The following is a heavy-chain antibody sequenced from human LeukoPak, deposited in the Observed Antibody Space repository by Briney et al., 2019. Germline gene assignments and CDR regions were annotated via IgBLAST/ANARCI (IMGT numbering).Heavy chain of an antibody. D-gene: IGHD1-20*01. V-gene: IGHV3-74*01. CDR3: ARDRITGTGRRNRFDP. CDR1: GFTFSSYW. Sequence: GGSLRLSCAASGFTFSSYWMHWVRQAPGKGLVWVSRINTDGSSTSYADSVRGRFTISRDNAKNTLYLQMNSLRAEDTAVYYCARDRITGTGRRNRFDPWGQGTLVTVSS. J-gene: IGHJ5*02. CDR2: INTDGSST.